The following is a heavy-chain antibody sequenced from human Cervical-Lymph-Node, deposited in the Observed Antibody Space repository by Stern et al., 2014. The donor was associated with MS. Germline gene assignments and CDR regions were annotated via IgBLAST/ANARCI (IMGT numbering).Heavy chain of an antibody. CDR1: GFTFTSSA. CDR2: IVVGSGNT. V-gene: IGHV1-58*01. Sequence: QLVESGPEVKQPGTSVKVSCKASGFTFTSSAVQWVRQARGQRLEWIGWIVVGSGNTNYAQKFQERVTITRDMSTSTAYMELSSLRSEDTAVYYCAAINDYYDSSGYDAFDIWGQGTMVTVSS. D-gene: IGHD3-22*01. J-gene: IGHJ3*02. CDR3: AAINDYYDSSGYDAFDI.